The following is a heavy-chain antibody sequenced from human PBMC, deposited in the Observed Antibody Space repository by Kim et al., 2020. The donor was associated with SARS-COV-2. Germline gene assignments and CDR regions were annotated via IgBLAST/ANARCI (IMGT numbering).Heavy chain of an antibody. CDR1: GFTFGDYA. CDR3: TRVSKAYYYDSSGYYGY. V-gene: IGHV3-49*03. J-gene: IGHJ4*02. CDR2: IRSKAYGGTT. D-gene: IGHD3-22*01. Sequence: GGSLRLSCTASGFTFGDYAMSWFRQAPGKGLEWVGFIRSKAYGGTTEYAASVKGRFTISRDDSKSIAYLQMNSLKTEDTAVYYCTRVSKAYYYDSSGYYGYWGQGTLVTVSS.